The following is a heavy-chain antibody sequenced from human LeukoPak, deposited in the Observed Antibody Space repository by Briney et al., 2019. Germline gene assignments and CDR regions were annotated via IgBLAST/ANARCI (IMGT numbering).Heavy chain of an antibody. D-gene: IGHD3-9*01. CDR3: ARDRHDILTGYYLDY. J-gene: IGHJ4*02. V-gene: IGHV4-59*01. CDR1: GGTISSYY. Sequence: SETLSLTCTVSGGTISSYYWSWIRQPPGKGLEWIGYIYYSGSTNYNPSLKSRVTISVDTSKNQFSLKLSSVTAADTAVYYCARDRHDILTGYYLDYWGQGTLVTVSS. CDR2: IYYSGST.